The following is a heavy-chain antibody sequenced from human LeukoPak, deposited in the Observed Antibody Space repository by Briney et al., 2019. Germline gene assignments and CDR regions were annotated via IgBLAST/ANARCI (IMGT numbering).Heavy chain of an antibody. Sequence: GGSLRLSCAASGFTFSSYWMSWVRQAPGKGLEWVANIKQDGSEKYYVDSVKGRFTISRDNAKNSLYLQMNSLRAEDTAVYYCAKSNGYGLVDIWGQGTVVTVSS. CDR1: GFTFSSYW. J-gene: IGHJ3*02. CDR2: IKQDGSEK. CDR3: AKSNGYGLVDI. D-gene: IGHD3-10*01. V-gene: IGHV3-7*03.